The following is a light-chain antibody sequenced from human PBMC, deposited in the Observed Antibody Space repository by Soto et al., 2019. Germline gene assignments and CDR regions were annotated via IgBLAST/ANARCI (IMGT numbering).Light chain of an antibody. V-gene: IGLV2-8*01. CDR1: RNDIGAYEF. Sequence: QTALAQPPSASGSPGQSVTISCTGARNDIGAYEFVSWYQHHPGKAPKLIIYEVIQRPSGVPDRFSGSKSGNTASLTVSGLQDADEADYYCKSYAGSNPYVF. CDR2: EVI. J-gene: IGLJ2*01. CDR3: KSYAGSNPYV.